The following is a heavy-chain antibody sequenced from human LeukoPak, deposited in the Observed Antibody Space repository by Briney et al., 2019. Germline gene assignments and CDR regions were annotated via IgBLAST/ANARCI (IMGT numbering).Heavy chain of an antibody. D-gene: IGHD2-2*03. CDR2: ISAYNGNT. CDR1: GYTFTSYG. CDR3: ARVSMDIVVVPAAIGYYGMDV. Sequence: ASVKVSCKASGYTFTSYGISWVRQAPGQGLEWMGWISAYNGNTNYAQKLQGRVTMTTDTSTSTAYMELRSLRSDDTAVYYCARVSMDIVVVPAAIGYYGMDVWGKGTTVTASS. V-gene: IGHV1-18*04. J-gene: IGHJ6*04.